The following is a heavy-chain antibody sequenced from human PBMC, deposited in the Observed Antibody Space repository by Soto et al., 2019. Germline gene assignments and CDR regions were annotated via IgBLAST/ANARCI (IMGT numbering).Heavy chain of an antibody. CDR1: GGSISSSSYY. V-gene: IGHV4-39*01. CDR2: IYYSGST. CDR3: ARHHSSSWSITDKGFDP. Sequence: QLQLQESGPGLVKPSETLSLTCTVSGGSISSSSYYWGWIRQPPGKGLEWIGSIYYSGSTYYNPSLKSRVTISVDTSKNQFSLKLSSVTAADTAVYYCARHHSSSWSITDKGFDPWGQGTLVTVSS. D-gene: IGHD6-13*01. J-gene: IGHJ5*02.